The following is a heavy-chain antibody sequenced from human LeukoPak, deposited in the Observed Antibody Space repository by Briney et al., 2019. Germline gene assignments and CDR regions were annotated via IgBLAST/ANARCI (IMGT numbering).Heavy chain of an antibody. Sequence: SETLSLTCTVSGGSISSYYWSWVRQPPGKGLEWIGYIYYSGSTNYNPSLKSRVTISVDTSKNQFSLKPSSVTAADTAVYYCARYPTGNHPVTGAFDIWGQGTMVTVSS. J-gene: IGHJ3*02. CDR1: GGSISSYY. D-gene: IGHD1-14*01. CDR3: ARYPTGNHPVTGAFDI. V-gene: IGHV4-59*08. CDR2: IYYSGST.